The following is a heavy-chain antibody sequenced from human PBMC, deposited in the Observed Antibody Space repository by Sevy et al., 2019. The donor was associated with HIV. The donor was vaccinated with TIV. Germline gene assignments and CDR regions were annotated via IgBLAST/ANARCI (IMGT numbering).Heavy chain of an antibody. CDR3: ARVGRRDAFDI. D-gene: IGHD3-10*01. Sequence: GGCLRLSCAASGFTFSSYWMSWVRQAPGKGLEWVANIKQDGSEKYYVDSVKGRFTISRDNAKNSLYLQMNSLRAEDTAVYYCARVGRRDAFDIWGQGTMVTVSS. CDR2: IKQDGSEK. V-gene: IGHV3-7*03. CDR1: GFTFSSYW. J-gene: IGHJ3*02.